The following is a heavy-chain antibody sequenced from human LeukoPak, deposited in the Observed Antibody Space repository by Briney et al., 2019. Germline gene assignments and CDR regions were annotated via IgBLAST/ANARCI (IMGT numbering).Heavy chain of an antibody. CDR3: ARVGCSTSCYGFGYFYYMDV. D-gene: IGHD2-2*01. CDR1: GFTFSTYG. J-gene: IGHJ6*03. Sequence: GGSLRLSCAASGFTFSTYGMHWVRQAPGKGLEWVTVISYDGSSQYYADSVKGRFTVSSDNSKNTLYLQMNSLRAEDTAVYYCARVGCSTSCYGFGYFYYMDVWGKGTTVTVSS. V-gene: IGHV3-30*03. CDR2: ISYDGSSQ.